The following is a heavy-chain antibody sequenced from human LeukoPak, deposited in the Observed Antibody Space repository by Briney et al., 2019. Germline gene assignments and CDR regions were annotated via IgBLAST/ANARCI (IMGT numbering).Heavy chain of an antibody. Sequence: SETLSLTCAVYGGSFSGYYWSWIRQPPGKGLEWIGEINHSGSTNYNPSLKSRVTISVDTAKNQFSLKLSSVTAADTAVYYCARRPGNAFDIWGQGTMVTVSS. CDR2: INHSGST. J-gene: IGHJ3*02. V-gene: IGHV4-34*01. D-gene: IGHD1-26*01. CDR1: GGSFSGYY. CDR3: ARRPGNAFDI.